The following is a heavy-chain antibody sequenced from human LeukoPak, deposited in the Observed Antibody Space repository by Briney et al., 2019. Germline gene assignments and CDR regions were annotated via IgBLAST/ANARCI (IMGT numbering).Heavy chain of an antibody. CDR3: ARVLEYGGTTDAFDI. CDR2: IIPIIRTA. CDR1: GGSFRSYA. J-gene: IGHJ3*02. Sequence: ASVKVSLKASGGSFRSYAICWVGQAPGQALEWMGGIIPIIRTANYAQKLQGRVTITAHESTSTAYMELSSLRSEDRAVYHCARVLEYGGTTDAFDIWGQGTMVTVSS. V-gene: IGHV1-69*13. D-gene: IGHD4-23*01.